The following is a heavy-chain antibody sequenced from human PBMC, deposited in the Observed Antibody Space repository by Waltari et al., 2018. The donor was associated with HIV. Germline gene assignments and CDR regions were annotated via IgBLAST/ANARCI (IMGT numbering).Heavy chain of an antibody. CDR3: ATGGGTTSIQLYDLDV. Sequence: QVQLIQSGAEVKKPGASVKVSCKVFGYTLTELSMHWVGQAPGKGLEWMGGFDPEDDDTIYAQKFQGRVTMTEDTSTDSAYMELSSLTSEDTAVYYCATGGGTTSIQLYDLDVWGQGTTVTVSS. CDR2: FDPEDDDT. D-gene: IGHD1-26*01. CDR1: GYTLTELS. J-gene: IGHJ6*02. V-gene: IGHV1-24*01.